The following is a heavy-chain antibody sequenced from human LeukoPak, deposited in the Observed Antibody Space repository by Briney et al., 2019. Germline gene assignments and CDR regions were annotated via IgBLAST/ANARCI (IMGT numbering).Heavy chain of an antibody. CDR3: AKDEGGENIAMDYDAFDI. J-gene: IGHJ3*02. Sequence: GGSLRLSCAASGFTFSSYAMSWVRQAPGKGLEWVSAISGSGGSTYYADSVKGRFTISRDNSKNTLYLQMNSLRAEDTAVYYCAKDEGGENIAMDYDAFDIWGQGTMVTVSS. CDR1: GFTFSSYA. V-gene: IGHV3-23*01. D-gene: IGHD5-18*01. CDR2: ISGSGGST.